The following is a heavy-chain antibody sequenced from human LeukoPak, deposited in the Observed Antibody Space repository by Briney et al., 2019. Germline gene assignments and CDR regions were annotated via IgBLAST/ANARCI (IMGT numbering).Heavy chain of an antibody. V-gene: IGHV3-74*01. J-gene: IGHJ4*02. CDR2: INTGGSTT. CDR1: GFTFSSYW. D-gene: IGHD2-8*01. Sequence: GGSLRLSCAASGFTFSSYWMHWVRQAPGKGLVWVSRINTGGSTTYYADSVKGRFTISRDNSKNTLYLQMNSLRAEDTAVYYCARSPCTNGVCSPSFDYWGQGTLVTVSS. CDR3: ARSPCTNGVCSPSFDY.